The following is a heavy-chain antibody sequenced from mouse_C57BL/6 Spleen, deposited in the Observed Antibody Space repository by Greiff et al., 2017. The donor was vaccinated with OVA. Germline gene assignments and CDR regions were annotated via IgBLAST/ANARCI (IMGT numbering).Heavy chain of an antibody. J-gene: IGHJ1*03. D-gene: IGHD1-1*01. CDR3: ARLITTVVATDWYFDV. CDR1: GYAFSSSW. CDR2: IYPGDGDT. Sequence: VKLVESGPELVKPGASVKISCKASGYAFSSSWMNWVKQRPGKGLEWIGRIYPGDGDTNYNGKFKGKATLTADKSSSTAYMQLSSLTSEDSAVYFCARLITTVVATDWYFDVWGTGTTVTVSS. V-gene: IGHV1-82*01.